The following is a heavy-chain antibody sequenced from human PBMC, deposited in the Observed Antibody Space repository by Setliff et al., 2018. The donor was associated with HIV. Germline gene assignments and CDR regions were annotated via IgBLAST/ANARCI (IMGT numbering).Heavy chain of an antibody. Sequence: PGESLKISCQGSGYSFNTYWIGWVRQRPGKGLEWMGIVYPGDSETRYSPSFQGQVTISVDKSFNTAYLQWSSLRASDTTMYYCARVSRNLYGHLDGFDIWGHGTMVTVSS. CDR2: VYPGDSET. D-gene: IGHD3-10*01. V-gene: IGHV5-51*01. CDR3: ARVSRNLYGHLDGFDI. CDR1: GYSFNTYW. J-gene: IGHJ3*02.